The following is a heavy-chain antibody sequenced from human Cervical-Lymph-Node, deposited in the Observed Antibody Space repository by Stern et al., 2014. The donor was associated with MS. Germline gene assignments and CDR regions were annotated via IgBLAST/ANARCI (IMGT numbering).Heavy chain of an antibody. CDR2: FYKNGNP. CDR1: GGSISSSSDY. V-gene: IGHV4-39*01. CDR3: TGLPDY. J-gene: IGHJ4*02. Sequence: QLQLQESGPGLVKPSETLSLTCTVSGGSISSSSDYWGWIRQPPGKGLGWVGSFYKNGNPYYTPPLKGRLNVPVDPPKNQLSLQLSSVTAADTAVYYCTGLPDYWGQGTLVTVSS.